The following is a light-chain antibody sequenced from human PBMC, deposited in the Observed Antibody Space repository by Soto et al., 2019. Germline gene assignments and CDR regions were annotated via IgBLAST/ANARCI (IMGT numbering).Light chain of an antibody. CDR3: AAWDHNLSTRV. J-gene: IGLJ2*01. CDR2: SDN. CDR1: SSNIGSDF. Sequence: QSVLTQPPSASGTPGQRVTISCSGSSSNIGSDFVYWYQQLPGTAPKLLIYSDNQRPSGVPDRFSGSRSGTSASLAISGVRSEDEADYYCAAWDHNLSTRVFGGATKVTVL. V-gene: IGLV1-47*02.